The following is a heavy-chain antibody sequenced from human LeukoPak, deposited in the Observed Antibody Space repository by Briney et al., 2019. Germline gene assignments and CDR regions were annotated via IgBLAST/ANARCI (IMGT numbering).Heavy chain of an antibody. CDR2: IYYSGST. J-gene: IGHJ5*02. D-gene: IGHD6-6*01. CDR1: GGAISNHY. Sequence: SETLSLTCTVSGGAISNHYWSWIRQPPGKGLEGLGYIYYSGSTNYNPSLKSRVTISVDTSKNQLSLKLSSVTAADTAVYYCARKKFIAAGGFDPWGQGTLVTVSS. V-gene: IGHV4-59*11. CDR3: ARKKFIAAGGFDP.